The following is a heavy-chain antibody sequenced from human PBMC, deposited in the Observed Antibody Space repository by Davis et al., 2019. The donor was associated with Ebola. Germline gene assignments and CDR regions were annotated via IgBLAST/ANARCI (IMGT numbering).Heavy chain of an antibody. CDR3: TGTIVGATRVDY. CDR1: GFTFSGSA. V-gene: IGHV3-73*01. CDR2: IRSKANSYAT. Sequence: GESLKISCAASGFTFSGSAMHWVRQASGKGLEWVGRIRSKANSYATAYAASVKGRFTISRDDSKNTAYLQMNSLKTKDTAVYYCTGTIVGATRVDYWGQGTLVTVSS. D-gene: IGHD1-26*01. J-gene: IGHJ4*02.